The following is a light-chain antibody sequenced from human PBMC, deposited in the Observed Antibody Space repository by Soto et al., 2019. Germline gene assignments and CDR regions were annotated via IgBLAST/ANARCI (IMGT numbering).Light chain of an antibody. CDR2: EVS. J-gene: IGLJ3*02. Sequence: QSALTQPASVSGSPGQSITISCTGTSSDVGGYNYVSWYQQHPGKAPKLMIYEVSHRPSGVSNRFSGSKSGNTASLTISGLQAEDEADYYCNSYTSGSTWVFGGGTKVTVL. CDR3: NSYTSGSTWV. V-gene: IGLV2-14*01. CDR1: SSDVGGYNY.